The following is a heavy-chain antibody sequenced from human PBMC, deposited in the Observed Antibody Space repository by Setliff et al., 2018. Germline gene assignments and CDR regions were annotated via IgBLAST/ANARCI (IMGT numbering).Heavy chain of an antibody. Sequence: PSETLSLTCTVSGGSISSSSYYWGWIRQPPGKGLEWIGSIYYSGSTHYNPSLKSRVTISVDTSKNQFSLKLSSVTAADTAVYYCARDRVTTLENYYYYYGMDVWGQGTTVTVSS. CDR3: ARDRVTTLENYYYYYGMDV. CDR1: GGSISSSSYY. V-gene: IGHV4-39*07. CDR2: IYYSGST. J-gene: IGHJ6*02. D-gene: IGHD4-17*01.